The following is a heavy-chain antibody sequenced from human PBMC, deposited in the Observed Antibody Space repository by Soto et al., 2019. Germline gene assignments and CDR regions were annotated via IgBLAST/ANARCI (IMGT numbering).Heavy chain of an antibody. D-gene: IGHD6-6*01. J-gene: IGHJ6*03. V-gene: IGHV4-34*01. CDR2: INHSGST. Sequence: SETLSLTCAVYGGSFSGYYWSWIRQPPGKGLEWIGEINHSGSTNYNPSLKSRVTISVDTSKNQFSLKLSSVTAADTAVYYCASPSARLRVGYYYYYYMDVWGKGTTVT. CDR3: ASPSARLRVGYYYYYYMDV. CDR1: GGSFSGYY.